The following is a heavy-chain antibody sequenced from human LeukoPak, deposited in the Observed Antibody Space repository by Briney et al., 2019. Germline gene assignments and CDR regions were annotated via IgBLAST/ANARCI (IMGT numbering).Heavy chain of an antibody. J-gene: IGHJ4*02. V-gene: IGHV1-2*02. CDR2: INPNSGGT. Sequence: ASVKVSCKASGYTFTGYYMHWVRQAPGQGLEWMGWINPNSGGTNYAQKFQGRVTMTRNTSISTAYMELSSLRSEDTAVYYCARGHRMTTVTTTRHFDYWGQGTLVTVPS. CDR1: GYTFTGYY. CDR3: ARGHRMTTVTTTRHFDY. D-gene: IGHD4-17*01.